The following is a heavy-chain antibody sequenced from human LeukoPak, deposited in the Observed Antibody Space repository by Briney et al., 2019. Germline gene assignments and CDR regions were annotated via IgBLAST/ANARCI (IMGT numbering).Heavy chain of an antibody. D-gene: IGHD1-1*01. J-gene: IGHJ4*02. CDR1: GFTFSRYA. CDR3: VRDPSGSGFAFDS. CDR2: ISYNEGDK. Sequence: GGSLRLSCAASGFTFSRYAMHWVRQAPGKGLEWVAVISYNEGDKYYADPVEGRFTISRDNSDNTVYLQMNSLRAEDTAVYYCVRDPSGSGFAFDSWGQGALVTVSS. V-gene: IGHV3-30-3*01.